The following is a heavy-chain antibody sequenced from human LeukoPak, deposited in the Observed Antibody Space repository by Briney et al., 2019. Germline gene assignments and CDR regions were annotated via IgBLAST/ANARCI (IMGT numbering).Heavy chain of an antibody. CDR1: GGSISSYY. CDR3: ARRVYDFWSGYQGPFDY. J-gene: IGHJ4*02. D-gene: IGHD3-3*01. V-gene: IGHV4-4*07. Sequence: PSETLSLTCTVSGGSISSYYWSWIRQPAGKGLEWIGRIYTSGSTNYNPSLKSRVTISVDTSKNQFSLKLSSVTAADTAVYYCARRVYDFWSGYQGPFDYWGQGTLVTVSS. CDR2: IYTSGST.